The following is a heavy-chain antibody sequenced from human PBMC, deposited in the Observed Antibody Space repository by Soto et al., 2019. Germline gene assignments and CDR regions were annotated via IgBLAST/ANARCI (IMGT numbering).Heavy chain of an antibody. Sequence: GSLRLSCAASGFTFSSYAMHWVRQAPGKGLEWVAVISYDGSNKYYADSVKGRFTISRDNSKNTLYLQMNSLRAEDTAVYYCARDDDFWSGYYTSNYYYGMDVWGQGTTVTVS. CDR3: ARDDDFWSGYYTSNYYYGMDV. V-gene: IGHV3-30-3*01. CDR2: ISYDGSNK. CDR1: GFTFSSYA. J-gene: IGHJ6*02. D-gene: IGHD3-3*01.